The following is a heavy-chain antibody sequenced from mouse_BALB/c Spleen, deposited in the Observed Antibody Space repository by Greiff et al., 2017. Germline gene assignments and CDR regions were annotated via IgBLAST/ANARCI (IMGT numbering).Heavy chain of an antibody. J-gene: IGHJ2*01. CDR3: AREGPYYFDY. CDR1: GFTFSSYG. V-gene: IGHV5-6-3*01. Sequence: VQLKESGGGLVQPGGSLKLSCAASGFTFSSYGMSWVRQTPDKRLELVATINSNGGSTYYPDSVKGRFTISRDNAKNTLYLQMSSLKSEDTAMYYCAREGPYYFDYWGQGTTLTVSS. CDR2: INSNGGST.